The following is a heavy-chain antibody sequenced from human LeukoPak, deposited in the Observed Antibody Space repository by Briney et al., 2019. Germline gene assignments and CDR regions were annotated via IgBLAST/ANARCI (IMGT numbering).Heavy chain of an antibody. Sequence: PSETLSLTCAVYGGSFSGYYWSWIRQPPGKGLEWIGEINHSGSTNYNPSLKSRVTISVDTSKNQFSLKLSSVTAADTAVYYCARVLNSRGLIWGQGTLVTVSS. D-gene: IGHD6-19*01. CDR1: GGSFSGYY. J-gene: IGHJ4*02. CDR2: INHSGST. V-gene: IGHV4-34*01. CDR3: ARVLNSRGLI.